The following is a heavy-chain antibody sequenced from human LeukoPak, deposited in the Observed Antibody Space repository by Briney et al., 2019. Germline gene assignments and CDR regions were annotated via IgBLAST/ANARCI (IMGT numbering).Heavy chain of an antibody. CDR1: GGSISGGDYY. Sequence: SETLSLTCTVSGGSISGGDYYWSWIRQPPGKGLEWIGYIYYSGSTYYNPSLKSRVTISVDTSKNQLSLKLSSVTAADTAVYYCARDLVGYCSGGSCYDHWFDPWGQGTLVTVSS. V-gene: IGHV4-30-4*08. CDR2: IYYSGST. J-gene: IGHJ5*02. CDR3: ARDLVGYCSGGSCYDHWFDP. D-gene: IGHD2-15*01.